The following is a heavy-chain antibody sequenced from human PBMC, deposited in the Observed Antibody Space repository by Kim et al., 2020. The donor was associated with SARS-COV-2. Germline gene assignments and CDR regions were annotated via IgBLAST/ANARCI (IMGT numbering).Heavy chain of an antibody. CDR1: GYSISSGYY. V-gene: IGHV4-38-2*02. CDR3: ARTYYDYVWGSYGY. Sequence: SETLSLTCTVSGYSISSGYYWGWIRQPPGKGLEWIGSIYHSGSTYYNPSLKSRVTISVDTSKNQFSLKLSSVTAADTAVYYCARTYYDYVWGSYGYWGQGTLVTVSS. D-gene: IGHD3-16*01. J-gene: IGHJ4*02. CDR2: IYHSGST.